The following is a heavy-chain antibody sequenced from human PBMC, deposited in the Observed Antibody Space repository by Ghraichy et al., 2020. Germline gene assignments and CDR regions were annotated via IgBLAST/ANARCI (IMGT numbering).Heavy chain of an antibody. Sequence: ASVKVSCKASGYTFTSYGISWVRQAPGQGLEWMGWISAYNGNTNYAQKLQGRVTMTTDTSTSTAYMELRSLRSDDTAVYYCARDPPSGSGSLSLISSVNYYYYGMDVWGQGTTVTVSS. D-gene: IGHD6-25*01. CDR2: ISAYNGNT. V-gene: IGHV1-18*04. CDR1: GYTFTSYG. J-gene: IGHJ6*02. CDR3: ARDPPSGSGSLSLISSVNYYYYGMDV.